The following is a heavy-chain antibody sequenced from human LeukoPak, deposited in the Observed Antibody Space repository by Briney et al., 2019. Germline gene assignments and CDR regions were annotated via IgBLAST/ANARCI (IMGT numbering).Heavy chain of an antibody. CDR2: ISGSGGST. CDR1: GFTFSSYA. CDR3: AKDRRYYPFDP. J-gene: IGHJ5*02. D-gene: IGHD3-9*01. Sequence: GGSLRLSRAASGFTFSSYAMSWVRQAPGKGLEWVSAISGSGGSTYYADPVKGRFTISRDNSKNTLYLQMNSLRAEDTAVYYCAKDRRYYPFDPWGQGTLVTVSS. V-gene: IGHV3-23*01.